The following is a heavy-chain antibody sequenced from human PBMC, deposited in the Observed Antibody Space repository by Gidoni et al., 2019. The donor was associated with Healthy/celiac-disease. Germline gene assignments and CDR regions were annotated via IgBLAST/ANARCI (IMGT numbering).Heavy chain of an antibody. CDR1: GFTFSSYD. CDR3: ARGKGGEAAAGTAFGFDY. D-gene: IGHD6-13*01. J-gene: IGHJ4*02. CDR2: IGTAGYT. Sequence: EVQLVESGGGLVQPGGSLRLSCAASGFTFSSYDMHWVRQATGKGLEWVSAIGTAGYTYYPGSVKGRFTISRENAKNSLYLQMNSLRAGDTAVYYCARGKGGEAAAGTAFGFDYWGQGTLVTVSS. V-gene: IGHV3-13*01.